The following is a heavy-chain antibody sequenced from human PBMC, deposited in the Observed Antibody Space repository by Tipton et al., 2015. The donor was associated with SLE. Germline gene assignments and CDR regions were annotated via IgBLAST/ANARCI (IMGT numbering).Heavy chain of an antibody. J-gene: IGHJ6*04. Sequence: SLRLSCAASGFTFSNAWMSWVRQAPGKGLEWVGRINPYGSSKNYADSVEGRFTISRDNAKNTLYLQLNSLRAEDTAMYYCARGRMDFGDVWGKGTTVTVSS. CDR2: INPYGSSK. V-gene: IGHV3-74*01. D-gene: IGHD2-2*03. CDR3: ARGRMDFGDV. CDR1: GFTFSNAW.